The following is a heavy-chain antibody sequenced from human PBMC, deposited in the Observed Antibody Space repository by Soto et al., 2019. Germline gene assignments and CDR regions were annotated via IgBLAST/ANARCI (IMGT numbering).Heavy chain of an antibody. CDR3: ARHSPPFFYGSGPWDV. D-gene: IGHD3-10*01. CDR2: IYYSGST. V-gene: IGHV4-59*08. J-gene: IGHJ6*02. Sequence: SETLYLTCTVTGGSIIICYLSWIRQPPGKGLEWIGYIYYSGSTNYNPSLKSRVTISVDTSKNQFSLKLSSLIAADTAVYYCARHSPPFFYGSGPWDVWGQGTTVT. CDR1: GGSIIICY.